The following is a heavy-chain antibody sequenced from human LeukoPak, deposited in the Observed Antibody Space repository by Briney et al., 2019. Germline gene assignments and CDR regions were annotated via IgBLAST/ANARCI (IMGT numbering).Heavy chain of an antibody. CDR3: ARDVLAAGATGTFDI. V-gene: IGHV3-7*03. CDR2: IKQDGSDK. Sequence: GGSLSLSCAASTFTFSNYWMIWLRQAPGQELKWVANIKQDGSDKYYVDSVKGRFTISRDNAKTSLYLQMNSLRAEDTAVYYCARDVLAAGATGTFDIWGQGTMVTVSS. CDR1: TFTFSNYW. D-gene: IGHD1-14*01. J-gene: IGHJ3*02.